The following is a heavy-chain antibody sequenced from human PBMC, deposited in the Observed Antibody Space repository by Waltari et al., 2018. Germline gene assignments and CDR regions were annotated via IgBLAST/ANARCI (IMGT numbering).Heavy chain of an antibody. CDR3: VRHRTTYPLEIDY. V-gene: IGHV5-10-1*01. Sequence: EVQLVQSGAAVKKPEESRRISCEGTGYRFTSPWISWVRQIPGKGLEWVGRIDPSDSFRNYGPAFEGHVTISVDQSLRTAYLQWDSLKASDTAIYYCVRHRTTYPLEIDYWGQGTLVTVSS. CDR1: GYRFTSPW. J-gene: IGHJ4*02. D-gene: IGHD2-2*01. CDR2: IDPSDSFR.